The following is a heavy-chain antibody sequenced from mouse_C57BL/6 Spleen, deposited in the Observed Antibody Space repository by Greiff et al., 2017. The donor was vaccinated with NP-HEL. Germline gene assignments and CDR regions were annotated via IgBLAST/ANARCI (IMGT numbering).Heavy chain of an antibody. V-gene: IGHV1-55*01. D-gene: IGHD1-1*01. J-gene: IGHJ2*01. CDR1: GYTFTSYW. CDR3: ARLGYYGSSPYYFDY. CDR2: IYPGSGST. Sequence: QVQLKQPGAELVKPGASVKMSCKASGYTFTSYWITWVKQRPGQGLEWIGDIYPGSGSTNYNEKFKSKATLTVDTSSSTAYMQLSSLTSEDSAVYYCARLGYYGSSPYYFDYWGQGTTLTVSS.